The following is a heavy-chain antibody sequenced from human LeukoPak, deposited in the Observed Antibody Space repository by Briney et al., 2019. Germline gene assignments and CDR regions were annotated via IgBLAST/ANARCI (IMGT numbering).Heavy chain of an antibody. V-gene: IGHV3-30*02. J-gene: IGHJ3*01. Sequence: PGGSLRLSCAASGFTFSTYGIHWVRQTPGKGLEWVALTRYDGRKEYYADSVKGRFTISRDTSKNTVYLQMNSIRAEDTAVYHCATLPGGYCSSFSCSDAFSLWGQGTMVAVSS. CDR3: ATLPGGYCSSFSCSDAFSL. CDR2: TRYDGRKE. CDR1: GFTFSTYG. D-gene: IGHD2-2*03.